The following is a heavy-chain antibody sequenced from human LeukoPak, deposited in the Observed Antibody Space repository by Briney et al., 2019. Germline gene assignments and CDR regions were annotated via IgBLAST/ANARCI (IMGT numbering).Heavy chain of an antibody. CDR3: AKRSSSYGDY. D-gene: IGHD5-18*01. CDR1: GFTFSSYS. V-gene: IGHV3-48*01. Sequence: GGSLRLSCAASGFTFSSYSMNWVRQAPGKGLEWVSYISSSSSSIYYADSVKGRFTISRDNAKNSLYLQMNSLRAEDTAVYYCAKRSSSYGDYWGQGTLVTVSS. J-gene: IGHJ4*02. CDR2: ISSSSSSI.